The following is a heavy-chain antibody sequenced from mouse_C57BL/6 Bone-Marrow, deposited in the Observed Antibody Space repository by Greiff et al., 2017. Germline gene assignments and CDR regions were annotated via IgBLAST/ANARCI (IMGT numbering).Heavy chain of an antibody. CDR2: INPNNGGT. D-gene: IGHD1-1*01. CDR1: GYTFTDYY. J-gene: IGHJ4*01. V-gene: IGHV1-26*01. Sequence: VQLQQSGPELVKPGASVKISCKASGYTFTDYYMNWVKQSHGKSLEWIGDINPNNGGTSYKQKFKGKATLTVDQSSSTAYMELRSLTSEDSAVYYCARRGYGSSYVYYAMDYWGQGTSVTVSS. CDR3: ARRGYGSSYVYYAMDY.